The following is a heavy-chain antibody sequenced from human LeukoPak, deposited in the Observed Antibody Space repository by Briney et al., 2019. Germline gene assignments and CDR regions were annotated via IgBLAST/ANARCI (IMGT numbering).Heavy chain of an antibody. D-gene: IGHD1-26*01. CDR1: GHSISSGYY. J-gene: IGHJ4*02. CDR3: ARQGGSYYGY. V-gene: IGHV4-38-2*01. Sequence: SETLSLTCAVSGHSISSGYYWGWIRQPPGKGLAWIGNIYHSGSTYYNPSLKSRVTISVDTSKNQFSLKMSSVTAADTAVYYCARQGGSYYGYWGQGTLVTVSS. CDR2: IYHSGST.